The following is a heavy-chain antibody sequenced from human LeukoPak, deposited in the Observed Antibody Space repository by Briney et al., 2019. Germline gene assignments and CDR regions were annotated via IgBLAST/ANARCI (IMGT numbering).Heavy chain of an antibody. V-gene: IGHV3-49*04. D-gene: IGHD4-17*01. J-gene: IGHJ5*02. CDR3: TRAAMTTRPVFNWFDP. CDR2: IRSKAYGGTT. Sequence: PGRSLRLSCTASGFTFCDYAMSWVRQAPGKGLEWVGFIRSKAYGGTTEYAASVKGRFTISRDDSKSIAYLQMNSLKTEDTAVYYCTRAAMTTRPVFNWFDPWGQGTLVTVSS. CDR1: GFTFCDYA.